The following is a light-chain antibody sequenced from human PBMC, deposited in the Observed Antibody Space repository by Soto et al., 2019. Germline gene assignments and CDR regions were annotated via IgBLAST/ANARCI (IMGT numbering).Light chain of an antibody. J-gene: IGKJ2*01. V-gene: IGKV3-20*01. CDR3: QQFGSSRYT. Sequence: EIVLTQSPGTLSLSPGERATLSCRASQSISSNYLAWYQQQSGQAPRLLIYPASSRATGVPDRFSGTGTGTDFTLTISRLEPEDFAVYYCQQFGSSRYTFGQGTRLEIK. CDR2: PAS. CDR1: QSISSNY.